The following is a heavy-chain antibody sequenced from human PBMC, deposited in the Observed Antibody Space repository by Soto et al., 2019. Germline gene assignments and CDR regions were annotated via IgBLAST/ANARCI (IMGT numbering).Heavy chain of an antibody. J-gene: IGHJ4*02. CDR3: ARQTPSAYGDYACPDY. CDR1: RFTFRNYG. CDR2: IWNDGSRQ. D-gene: IGHD4-17*01. V-gene: IGHV3-33*01. Sequence: QVQLVESGGGVVQPGRSLRLSCAAYRFTFRNYGMHWVRQAPGKGLEWLAGIWNDGSRQYYTDFEKGRFSISRDNSKNTLYLQMNRMRDDDTGIYYCARQTPSAYGDYACPDYWGQGTLVSVSS.